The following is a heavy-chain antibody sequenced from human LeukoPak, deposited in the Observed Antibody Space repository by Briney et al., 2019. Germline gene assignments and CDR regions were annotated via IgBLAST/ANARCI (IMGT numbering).Heavy chain of an antibody. J-gene: IGHJ4*02. V-gene: IGHV3-23*01. CDR3: ARLPTFYYDSSGYHYDY. CDR1: GFTFNNYA. CDR2: TAGSGISK. D-gene: IGHD3-22*01. Sequence: PGGSLRLSCVASGFTFNNYAMSWVRQAPGRGLEWASSTAGSGISKDYADSVKGRFTISKDKSKNTLYLQMDNLRAEDMGVYFCARLPTFYYDSSGYHYDYWGQGTLVTVSS.